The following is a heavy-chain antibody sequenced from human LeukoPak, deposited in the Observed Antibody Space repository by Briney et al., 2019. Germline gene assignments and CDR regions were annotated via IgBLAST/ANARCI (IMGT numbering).Heavy chain of an antibody. V-gene: IGHV1-46*01. CDR1: GYTFTNNY. J-gene: IGHJ4*02. Sequence: ASVKVSCKASGYTFTNNYMHWVRQAPGQGLEWMGVIHPSGRSTNYARKFQGRVTMTKDTSASTVYIELSSLRSEDTAVYYCARMDMDTAMVTNYLDHWGQGTLVTVSS. D-gene: IGHD5-18*01. CDR2: IHPSGRST. CDR3: ARMDMDTAMVTNYLDH.